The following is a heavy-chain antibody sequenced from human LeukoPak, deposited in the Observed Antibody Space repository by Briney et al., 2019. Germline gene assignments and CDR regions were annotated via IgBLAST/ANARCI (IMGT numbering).Heavy chain of an antibody. Sequence: SETLSLTCTVSGGSISSSSYYWGWIRQPRGKGLEWIGSIYYSGSTYYNPSLKSRVTISVDTSKNQFSLKLSSVTAADTAVYYCARRDAAAYYFDFWGQGTLVTVSS. J-gene: IGHJ4*02. CDR3: ARRDAAAYYFDF. D-gene: IGHD2-15*01. CDR2: IYYSGST. CDR1: GGSISSSSYY. V-gene: IGHV4-39*07.